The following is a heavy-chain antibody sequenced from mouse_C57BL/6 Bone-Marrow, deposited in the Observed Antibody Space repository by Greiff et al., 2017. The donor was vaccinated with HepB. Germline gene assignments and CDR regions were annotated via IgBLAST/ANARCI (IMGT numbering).Heavy chain of an antibody. CDR3: ARFGYP. V-gene: IGHV1-81*01. Sequence: QVQLQQSGAELARPGASVKLSCKASGYTFTSYGISWVKQRTGQGLEWIGEIYPRSGNTYYSEKFKGKATLTADKSSSTAYMELRSLTSEDSAVFFCARFGYPWGQGTLVSVSA. D-gene: IGHD2-2*01. CDR1: GYTFTSYG. J-gene: IGHJ3*01. CDR2: IYPRSGNT.